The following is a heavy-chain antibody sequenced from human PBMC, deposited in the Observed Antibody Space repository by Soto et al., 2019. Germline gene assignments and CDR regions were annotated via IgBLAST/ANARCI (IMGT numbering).Heavy chain of an antibody. J-gene: IGHJ3*02. V-gene: IGHV3-23*01. CDR2: ISQSGGTI. CDR3: AKDLSLGAFDI. Sequence: EVQLLESGGGLAQPGGSLTLSCEDSGFTFSRYAMTWVRQAPGKGLEWVSAISQSGGTINYADSVKDRFTISRDNSKNTLYLQMNSLRAEDTAIYYCAKDLSLGAFDIWGQGTMVTVSS. D-gene: IGHD3-16*02. CDR1: GFTFSRYA.